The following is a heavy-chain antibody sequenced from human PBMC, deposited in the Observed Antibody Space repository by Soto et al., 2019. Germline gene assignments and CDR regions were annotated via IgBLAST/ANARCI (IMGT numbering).Heavy chain of an antibody. CDR2: ISWNSGSI. V-gene: IGHV3-9*01. J-gene: IGHJ4*02. D-gene: IGHD1-26*01. CDR1: GFTFDDYA. CDR3: AKAHMWGGTEWETSFDS. Sequence: EMQLVESGGGLVQPGRSLRLSCAASGFTFDDYAMHWVRQAPGKGLEWVSGISWNSGSIGYADTVKGRFTISRDNAKNSLYLQMNSLRPEDTALYFCAKAHMWGGTEWETSFDSWGQGTLVTASS.